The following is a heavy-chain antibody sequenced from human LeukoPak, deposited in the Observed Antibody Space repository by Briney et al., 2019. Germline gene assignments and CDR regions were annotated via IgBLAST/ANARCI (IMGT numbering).Heavy chain of an antibody. CDR3: ARDLVSRYYYDSSGYGI. CDR1: GFTFSSYS. J-gene: IGHJ4*02. V-gene: IGHV3-21*01. Sequence: GGSLRLSCAASGFTFSSYSMNWVRQAPGKGLEWFSSISSSSSYIYYADSVKGRFTISRDNAKNSLYLEMNSLRAEDTAVYYCARDLVSRYYYDSSGYGIWGQGTLVTVSS. CDR2: ISSSSSYI. D-gene: IGHD3-22*01.